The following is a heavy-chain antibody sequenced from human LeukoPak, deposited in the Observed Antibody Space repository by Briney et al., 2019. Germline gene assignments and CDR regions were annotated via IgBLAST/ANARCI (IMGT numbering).Heavy chain of an antibody. Sequence: ASVKVSCKASGGTFSSYAISWVRQAPGQGLEWMGRIIPILGIANYAQKFQGRVTITADKSTSTAYIELSSLRSEDTAVYYCARDPYSSGWYGYFDYWGQGTLVTVSS. CDR2: IIPILGIA. D-gene: IGHD6-19*01. V-gene: IGHV1-69*04. CDR3: ARDPYSSGWYGYFDY. J-gene: IGHJ4*02. CDR1: GGTFSSYA.